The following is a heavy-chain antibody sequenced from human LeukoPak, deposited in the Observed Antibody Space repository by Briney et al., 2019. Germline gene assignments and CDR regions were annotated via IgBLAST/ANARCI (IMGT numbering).Heavy chain of an antibody. J-gene: IGHJ4*02. CDR1: GGSFSGYY. CDR3: ARSAQMMTTVTTSGGIFDF. CDR2: INHSGST. D-gene: IGHD4-17*01. V-gene: IGHV4-34*01. Sequence: SETLSLTCAVYGGSFSGYYWSWIRQPPGKGLEGIGEINHSGSTNYNPSLKSRVTISVDTSKNQFSLKLSSVTAADTAVYYCARSAQMMTTVTTSGGIFDFWGQGTLVTVSS.